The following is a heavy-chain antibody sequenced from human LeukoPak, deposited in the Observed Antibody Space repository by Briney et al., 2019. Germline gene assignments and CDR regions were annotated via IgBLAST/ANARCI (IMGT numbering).Heavy chain of an antibody. CDR1: GGTFGSYA. Sequence: ASVKVSCKASGGTFGSYAISWVRQAPGQGLELMGGIIPIFGTANYAQKFQGRVTITTDESTSTAYMELSSLRSEDTAVYYCASHCSSTSCSFDYWGQGTLVTVSS. CDR3: ASHCSSTSCSFDY. CDR2: IIPIFGTA. D-gene: IGHD2-2*01. J-gene: IGHJ4*02. V-gene: IGHV1-69*05.